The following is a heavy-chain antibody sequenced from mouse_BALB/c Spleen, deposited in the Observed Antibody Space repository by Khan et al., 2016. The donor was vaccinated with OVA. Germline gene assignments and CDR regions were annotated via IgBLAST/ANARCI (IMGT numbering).Heavy chain of an antibody. D-gene: IGHD1-1*01. CDR3: ARGNYYEYAMDY. CDR1: GYSITSNHA. Sequence: EGQLQEAGPGLVKPSQSLSLTCTVTGYSITSNHAWNWIRQFPGNKLEWMGYISYRGTTSYNPSLKSRISGTRDTYKNQCFLQLNSVTTEDTATYYCARGNYYEYAMDYWGQGTSVTVSS. J-gene: IGHJ4*01. V-gene: IGHV3-2*02. CDR2: ISYRGTT.